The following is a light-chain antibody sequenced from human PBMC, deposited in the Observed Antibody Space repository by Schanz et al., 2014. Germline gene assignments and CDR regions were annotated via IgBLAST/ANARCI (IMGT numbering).Light chain of an antibody. CDR3: SSYAGNNKLL. Sequence: QSALTQPPSASGSPGQSVTISCTGTSSDVGGYNYVSWYQQHPGKAPKLMIYEVNKRPSGVPDRFSGSKSGNTASLTVSGLQAEDEADYYCSSYAGNNKLLFGGGTKLTV. CDR1: SSDVGGYNY. J-gene: IGLJ2*01. V-gene: IGLV2-8*01. CDR2: EVN.